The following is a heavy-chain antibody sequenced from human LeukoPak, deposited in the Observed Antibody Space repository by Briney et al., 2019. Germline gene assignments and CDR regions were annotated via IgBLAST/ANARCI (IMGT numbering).Heavy chain of an antibody. J-gene: IGHJ4*02. D-gene: IGHD6-19*01. CDR3: ARGGSGWPYYFDY. CDR1: EFTFSSYN. Sequence: GGSLRLSCAASEFTFSSYNMNWVRQAPGKGLEWVSAISGDSRYIYYADSVRGRFTISRDNAENSLYLQMNSLRVEDTAVYYCARGGSGWPYYFDYRGQGTLVTVSS. V-gene: IGHV3-21*01. CDR2: ISGDSRYI.